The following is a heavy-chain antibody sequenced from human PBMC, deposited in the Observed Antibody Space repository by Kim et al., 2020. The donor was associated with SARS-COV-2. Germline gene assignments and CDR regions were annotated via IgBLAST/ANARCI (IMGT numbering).Heavy chain of an antibody. CDR3: ARVGFGELSTGKYGMDV. CDR1: GFTFSSYS. J-gene: IGHJ6*02. CDR2: ISSSSSYI. D-gene: IGHD3-10*01. V-gene: IGHV3-21*01. Sequence: GGSLRLSCAASGFTFSSYSMNWVRQAPGKGLEWVSSISSSSSYIYYADSVKGRFTISRDNAKNSLYLQMNSLRAEDTAVYYCARVGFGELSTGKYGMDVWGQGTTVTVSS.